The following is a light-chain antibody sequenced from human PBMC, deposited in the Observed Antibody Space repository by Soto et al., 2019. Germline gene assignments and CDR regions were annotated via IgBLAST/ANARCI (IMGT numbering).Light chain of an antibody. Sequence: QSALTQPASVSGSPGQSITISCTGTSSDVGSYNLVSWYQQHPGKAPKLMIYEVSKRPSGVSNRFSGSKSGNTASLTISGLEAEDEAEYYCCSYAGSITFYVFGAGTKLTV. V-gene: IGLV2-23*02. CDR1: SSDVGSYNL. CDR3: CSYAGSITFYV. J-gene: IGLJ1*01. CDR2: EVS.